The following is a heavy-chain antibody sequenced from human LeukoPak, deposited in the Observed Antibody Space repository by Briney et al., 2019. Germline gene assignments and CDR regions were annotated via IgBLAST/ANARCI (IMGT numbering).Heavy chain of an antibody. V-gene: IGHV4-59*08. CDR1: GGSISSYY. D-gene: IGHD3-10*01. CDR3: ARYFSGHDY. Sequence: PSETLSLTCTVSGGSISSYYWSWIRQPPGKGLEWIGYMYNSERTNYNPSLKSRVTISVDTSKNQFSLKLSSVTAADTAVYYCARYFSGHDYWGQGTLVTVSS. J-gene: IGHJ4*02. CDR2: MYNSERT.